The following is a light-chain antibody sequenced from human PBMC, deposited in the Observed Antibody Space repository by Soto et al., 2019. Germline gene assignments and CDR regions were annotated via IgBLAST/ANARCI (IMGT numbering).Light chain of an antibody. CDR3: ASYAGGNQV. J-gene: IGLJ1*01. V-gene: IGLV2-8*01. CDR1: GSDVGGYNF. CDR2: EVT. Sequence: QSVLTQPPSASGSPGQSVTISCTGTGSDVGGYNFVSWYQHHPGKAPKLMIYEVTGRPSGVPDRFSGSKSANTASLTVSGLLAEDEADYYCASYAGGNQVFGTGTKVTAL.